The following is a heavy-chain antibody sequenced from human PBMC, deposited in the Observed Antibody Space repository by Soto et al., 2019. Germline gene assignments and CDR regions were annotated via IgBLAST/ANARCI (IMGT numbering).Heavy chain of an antibody. Sequence: EVNLVESGGGLVEPGGSVRLSCAASGFTFPIYDFNWVRQAPGKGLEWVAAISSSGTFTYYAESVKGRFTISRDNAKNSVYLKMNNPRGEDTAVYYCARYTSVWVVGHWGQGTLVTVSS. V-gene: IGHV3-21*01. CDR2: ISSSGTFT. J-gene: IGHJ4*02. D-gene: IGHD3-16*02. CDR1: GFTFPIYD. CDR3: ARYTSVWVVGH.